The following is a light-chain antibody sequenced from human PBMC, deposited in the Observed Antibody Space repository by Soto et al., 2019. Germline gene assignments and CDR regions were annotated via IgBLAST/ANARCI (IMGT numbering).Light chain of an antibody. Sequence: EIVLTQSPGTLSLSPGERATLSCRASQSVSNYFAWYQQKPGQAPRLLIYVASSRATGIPDRFSGSGSVTDFTLTISRLEPEDFAVSYCQQYGGSPQTFGHGTKVEIK. CDR3: QQYGGSPQT. CDR2: VAS. V-gene: IGKV3-20*01. CDR1: QSVSNY. J-gene: IGKJ1*01.